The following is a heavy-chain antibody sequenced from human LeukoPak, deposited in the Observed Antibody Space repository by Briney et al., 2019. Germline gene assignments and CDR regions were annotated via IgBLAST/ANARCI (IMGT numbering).Heavy chain of an antibody. CDR2: IYSGGST. Sequence: GGSLRVSCTASGFTVSRSYMTWVRQAPGKGLEWVSVIYSGGSTYYADSVKGRFTISRDNSKNTLYLQINSLRAEDTAVYFCAGADYAYFDYWGQGTLVTVSS. CDR3: AGADYAYFDY. CDR1: GFTVSRSY. V-gene: IGHV3-53*01. D-gene: IGHD4-17*01. J-gene: IGHJ4*02.